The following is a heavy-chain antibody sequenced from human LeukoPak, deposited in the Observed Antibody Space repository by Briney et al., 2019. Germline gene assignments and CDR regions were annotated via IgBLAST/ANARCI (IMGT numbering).Heavy chain of an antibody. D-gene: IGHD4-23*01. J-gene: IGHJ5*02. V-gene: IGHV4-59*01. CDR3: ARHDYGGNSAWFDP. CDR2: IFYSGST. CDR1: GGSIRGYF. Sequence: PSETLSLTCTVSGGSIRGYFWSWLRQPPGKGLEWIGYIFYSGSTYYNPSLMSRVTISVDMSTNQFSLELTSVTAADTAVYYCARHDYGGNSAWFDPWGQGTLVTVSS.